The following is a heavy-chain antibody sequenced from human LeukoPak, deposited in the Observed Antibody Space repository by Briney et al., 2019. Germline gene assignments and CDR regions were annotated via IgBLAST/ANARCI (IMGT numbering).Heavy chain of an antibody. CDR1: GGSFSGYY. CDR2: INHSGST. V-gene: IGHV4-34*01. D-gene: IGHD3-10*01. J-gene: IGHJ3*02. Sequence: SETLSLTCAVYGGSFSGYYWSWIRQPPGKGLEWIGEINHSGSTNYNPSLKSRVTISVDTSKNQFSLKLSSVTAADTAVYYCARVGLDYCDIWGQGTMVTVSS. CDR3: ARVGLDYCDI.